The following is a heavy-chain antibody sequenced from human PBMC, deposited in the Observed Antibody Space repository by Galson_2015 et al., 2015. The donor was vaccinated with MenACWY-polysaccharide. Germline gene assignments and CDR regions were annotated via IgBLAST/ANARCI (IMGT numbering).Heavy chain of an antibody. D-gene: IGHD2-2*01. CDR3: ARQVSSSSTYDY. CDR2: FYSGGTT. CDR1: GFSVSSSY. V-gene: IGHV3-53*01. J-gene: IGHJ4*02. Sequence: SLRLSCAASGFSVSSSYMSWVRQAPGKGLEWISAFYSGGTTYYADSVKGRFTISRDNSRDTLYLQMNSLRAGDTAVYYCARQVSSSSTYDYRGQGTLVTVSS.